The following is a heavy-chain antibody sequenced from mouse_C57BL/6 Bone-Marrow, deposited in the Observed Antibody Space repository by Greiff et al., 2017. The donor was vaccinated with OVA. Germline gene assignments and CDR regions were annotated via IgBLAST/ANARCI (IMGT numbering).Heavy chain of an antibody. CDR3: AREGVYYDYDVGWYFEV. V-gene: IGHV1-81*01. J-gene: IGHJ1*03. Sequence: VQLQQSGAELARPGASVKLSCKASGYTFTSYGISWVKQRTGQGLEWIGEIYPRSGNTYYNEKFKGKATLTADKSSSTAYMELRSLTSEDSAVYFCAREGVYYDYDVGWYFEVWGTGTTVTVSS. CDR2: IYPRSGNT. D-gene: IGHD2-4*01. CDR1: GYTFTSYG.